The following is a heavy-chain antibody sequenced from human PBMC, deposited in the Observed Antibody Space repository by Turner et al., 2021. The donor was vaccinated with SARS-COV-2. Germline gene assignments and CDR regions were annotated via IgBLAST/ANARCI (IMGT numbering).Heavy chain of an antibody. CDR1: GFTFSSYA. CDR3: AKTYYDFWSGYGYYYYGMDV. D-gene: IGHD3-3*01. J-gene: IGHJ6*02. Sequence: EVQLLESGGGLVQPGGSLRISCAASGFTFSSYAVSWVRQAPGKGLGWVSAFRGSGGRTYYADSGKGRFTISRDNSKNTLYLQMNSLGAEDTAVYFCAKTYYDFWSGYGYYYYGMDVWGQGTTVTVSS. CDR2: FRGSGGRT. V-gene: IGHV3-23*01.